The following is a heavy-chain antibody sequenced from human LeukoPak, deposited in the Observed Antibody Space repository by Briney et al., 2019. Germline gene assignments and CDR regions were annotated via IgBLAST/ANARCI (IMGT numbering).Heavy chain of an antibody. Sequence: GASVKVSCKASGVTFNSHAISWVRQAPGQGLEWMGGLIPIFGKTNYAQKFQGRVTFTADESTSTTYMELSSLRSEDTAVYYCGRGAPSTAAPGDIRFWGQGTLVTVSS. CDR3: GRGAPSTAAPGDIRF. CDR2: LIPIFGKT. D-gene: IGHD6-6*01. CDR1: GVTFNSHA. J-gene: IGHJ4*02. V-gene: IGHV1-69*13.